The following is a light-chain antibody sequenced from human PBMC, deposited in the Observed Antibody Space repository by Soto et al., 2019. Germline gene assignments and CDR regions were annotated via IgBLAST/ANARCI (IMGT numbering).Light chain of an antibody. V-gene: IGKV1-39*01. J-gene: IGKJ2*01. Sequence: DIQMTQSPPSLPASVGDRVSITCRASQGLTTFLAWYQQKPGKAPKLLISGATSLQRGVPSRFRGSGTGTDFTLTISSLQPEDFATYYCQQSYTTPYTFGQGTKV. CDR1: QGLTTF. CDR2: GAT. CDR3: QQSYTTPYT.